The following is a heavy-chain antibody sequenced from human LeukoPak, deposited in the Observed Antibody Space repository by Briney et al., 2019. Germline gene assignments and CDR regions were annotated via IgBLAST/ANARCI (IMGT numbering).Heavy chain of an antibody. Sequence: GGSLRLSCAASGFTFDDYGMSWVRQAPGKGLEWVSGINWNGGSTGYADSVKGRFTISRDNAKNSLYLQMNSLRAEDTALYYCARDLGSSWYRDAFDIWGKGTTVTVSS. CDR1: GFTFDDYG. D-gene: IGHD6-13*01. J-gene: IGHJ3*02. CDR3: ARDLGSSWYRDAFDI. CDR2: INWNGGST. V-gene: IGHV3-20*04.